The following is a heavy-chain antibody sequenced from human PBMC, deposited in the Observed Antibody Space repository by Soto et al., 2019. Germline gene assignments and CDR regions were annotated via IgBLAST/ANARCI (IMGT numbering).Heavy chain of an antibody. CDR1: GFSLSTSGVG. V-gene: IGHV2-5*02. J-gene: IGHJ4*02. CDR3: AHKWVTMGSPDY. Sequence: QITLKASGPTLVKPTQTLTLTCTFSGFSLSTSGVGVGWIRQPRGKALEWLALIYWDDDKRYSPSLKSRLTITKDTSKNQVVHTMTNMDPVDTATYYCAHKWVTMGSPDYWGQGSLVTVSS. CDR2: IYWDDDK. D-gene: IGHD1-26*01.